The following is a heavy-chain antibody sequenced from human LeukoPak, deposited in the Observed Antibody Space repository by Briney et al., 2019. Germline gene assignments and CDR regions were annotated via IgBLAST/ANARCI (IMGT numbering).Heavy chain of an antibody. CDR2: ISSSSSYI. V-gene: IGHV3-21*01. CDR3: ARDNCSSTSCRSPFYYYYYGMDV. D-gene: IGHD2-2*01. CDR1: GFTFSSYS. Sequence: GGSLRLSCAASGFTFSSYSMNWVRQAPGKGLEWVSSISSSSSYIYYADSVKGRFTTSRDNAKNSLYLQMNSLRAEDTAVYYCARDNCSSTSCRSPFYYYYYGMDVWGQGTTVTVSS. J-gene: IGHJ6*02.